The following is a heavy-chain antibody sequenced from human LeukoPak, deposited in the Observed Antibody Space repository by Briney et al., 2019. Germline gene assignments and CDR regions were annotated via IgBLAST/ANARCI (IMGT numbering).Heavy chain of an antibody. Sequence: SETLSLTCTVSGGSISSSSYYWGWIRQPPGKGLEWIGSIYYSGSTYYNPSLKSRVTISVDTSKNQSSLKLSSVTAADTAVYYRARHGSSIVALGYFDYWGQGTLVTVSS. V-gene: IGHV4-39*01. CDR1: GGSISSSSYY. D-gene: IGHD2-21*01. J-gene: IGHJ4*02. CDR2: IYYSGST. CDR3: ARHGSSIVALGYFDY.